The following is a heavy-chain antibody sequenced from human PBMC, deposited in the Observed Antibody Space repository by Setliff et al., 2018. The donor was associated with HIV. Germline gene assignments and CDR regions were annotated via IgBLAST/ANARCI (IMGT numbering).Heavy chain of an antibody. Sequence: SETLSLTCTVSGGSISSYYWSWIRQPPGKGLEWIGYIYYSGSTNYNPSLKSRVTISVDTSKNQFSLKVSSVNAPDTAVYFCAREDGEYTSSPRWFDPWGQGTQVTVSS. D-gene: IGHD6-13*01. V-gene: IGHV4-59*12. CDR3: AREDGEYTSSPRWFDP. CDR2: IYYSGST. J-gene: IGHJ5*02. CDR1: GGSISSYY.